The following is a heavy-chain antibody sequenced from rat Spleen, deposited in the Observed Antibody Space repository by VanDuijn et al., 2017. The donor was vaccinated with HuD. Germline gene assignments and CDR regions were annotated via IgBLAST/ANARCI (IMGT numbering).Heavy chain of an antibody. CDR3: ATRFYDGRFDY. D-gene: IGHD1-12*02. V-gene: IGHV5S10*01. J-gene: IGHJ2*01. CDR1: GFTFSDYN. CDR2: FIYECTRT. Sequence: EVQLMESGGGSVQPGRTLKLSCSVSGFTFSDYNMAWVGHAPRKGREWVATFIYECTRTYSRDAVKGRFTISRYNAKSTLYQQMDSLRSEDTATYYCATRFYDGRFDYWGQGVMVTVSS.